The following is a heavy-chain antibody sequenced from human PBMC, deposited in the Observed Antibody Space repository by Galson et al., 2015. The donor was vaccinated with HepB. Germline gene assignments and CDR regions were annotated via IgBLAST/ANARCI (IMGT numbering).Heavy chain of an antibody. CDR2: IGTSGNS. J-gene: IGHJ4*02. V-gene: IGHV3-23*01. CDR1: GFTFSSYA. D-gene: IGHD2-21*02. CDR3: AKPRKYCRDPLDY. Sequence: SLRLSCAASGFTFSSYAMGWVRQAPGKGLEWVSGIGTSGNSYHIDSVKGRFTISRDSSKKTVSLQMNSLRVEDTAVYYCAKPRKYCRDPLDYWGQGTLVTVSS.